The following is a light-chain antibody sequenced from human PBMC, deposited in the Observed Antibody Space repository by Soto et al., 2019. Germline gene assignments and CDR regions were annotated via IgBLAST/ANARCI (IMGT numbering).Light chain of an antibody. CDR3: HYHDSSPEFA. CDR2: AAF. V-gene: IGKV3-20*01. Sequence: VLTQSPGTLSLSPVERASLSGMASQNVTSTYLAWYQQRPGQPPRLLIYAAFSRATGVPDRLSASGSGTEFTLTITRLEPEDFAVYYCHYHDSSPEFAFGPGTKVDIK. J-gene: IGKJ3*01. CDR1: QNVTSTY.